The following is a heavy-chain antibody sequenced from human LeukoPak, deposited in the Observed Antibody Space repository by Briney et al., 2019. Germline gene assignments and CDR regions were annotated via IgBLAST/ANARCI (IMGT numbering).Heavy chain of an antibody. CDR2: MNPNSGNT. Sequence: GASVKVSCKASGYTFTSYNINWVRQATGQGLEWMGWMNPNSGNTGYAQKFQGRVTMTRNTSISTAYMELSSLRSEDTAVYYCARVSDIVVVTAEYYFDYWGQGTLVTVSS. J-gene: IGHJ4*02. D-gene: IGHD2-21*02. CDR1: GYTFTSYN. V-gene: IGHV1-8*01. CDR3: ARVSDIVVVTAEYYFDY.